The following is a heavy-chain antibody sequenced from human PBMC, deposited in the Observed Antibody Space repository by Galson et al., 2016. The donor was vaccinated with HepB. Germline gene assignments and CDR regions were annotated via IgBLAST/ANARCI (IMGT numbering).Heavy chain of an antibody. Sequence: SLRLSCAASGFTFSNYAMHWVRQAPGKGLEWVAVIWFDGSKPFSADSVRGRFTISKDNAKKTLDLQMKRLRPEDTALYYCARDSFYCITTSCLPYYFDNWGQGTRVTVSS. D-gene: IGHD2-15*01. CDR1: GFTFSNYA. J-gene: IGHJ4*02. CDR2: IWFDGSKP. CDR3: ARDSFYCITTSCLPYYFDN. V-gene: IGHV3-30*14.